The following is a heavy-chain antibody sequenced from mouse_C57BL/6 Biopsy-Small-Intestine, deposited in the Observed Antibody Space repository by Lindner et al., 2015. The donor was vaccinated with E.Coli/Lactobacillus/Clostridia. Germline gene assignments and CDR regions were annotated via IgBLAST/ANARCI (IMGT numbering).Heavy chain of an antibody. CDR2: ILPGIST. CDR1: GYTFTGYW. Sequence: VQLQESGAELMKPGASVKLSCKATGYTFTGYWIEWVKQRPGHGLEWIGEILPGISTNYNEKFKVKATFTADTSSNTAYMQLSSLTTEDSAIYYCARRDSSGYTDSWGQGTTLTVSS. D-gene: IGHD3-2*02. CDR3: ARRDSSGYTDS. J-gene: IGHJ2*01. V-gene: IGHV1-9*01.